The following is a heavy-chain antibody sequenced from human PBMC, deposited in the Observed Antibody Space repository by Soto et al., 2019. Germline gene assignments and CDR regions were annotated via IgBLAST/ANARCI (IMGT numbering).Heavy chain of an antibody. V-gene: IGHV3-30-3*01. D-gene: IGHD6-6*01. CDR3: ARQGMAARKYYSTYLDV. CDR2: ISSDATNK. CDR1: GFTFRDYA. Sequence: QVQLVESGGGVVQPGRSLRLSCAASGFTFRDYAMHWVRQAPGKGLEWVTLISSDATNKYLADSVKGRFTISRDNSKKTLYLQMNSLRVEDTGLYYCARQGMAARKYYSTYLDVWGQGTTVIV. J-gene: IGHJ6*02.